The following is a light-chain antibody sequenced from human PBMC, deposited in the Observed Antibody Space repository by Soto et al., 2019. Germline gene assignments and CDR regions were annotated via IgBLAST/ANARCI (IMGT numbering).Light chain of an antibody. CDR3: GLFTSSATWV. CDR1: SSDVGGYNY. J-gene: IGLJ3*02. Sequence: QSVLTQPPSASGSPGQSVAISCTGTSSDVGGYNYVSWYQQHPGKAPKLMIYEVINRPSGVPDRFSGSKSGNTPSLTISGLQAEDEADYYCGLFTSSATWVFGGGTKVTVL. V-gene: IGLV2-18*01. CDR2: EVI.